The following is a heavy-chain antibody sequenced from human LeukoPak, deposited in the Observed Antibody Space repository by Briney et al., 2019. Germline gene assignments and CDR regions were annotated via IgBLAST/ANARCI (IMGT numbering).Heavy chain of an antibody. V-gene: IGHV3-7*01. Sequence: PGGSLRLSCAASGFTFRTYWMSWVRQAPGKGLEWVANIKQDGNEKYYVDSVKGRFTISRDNSKNTLYLQMNSLRAEDTAVYYCARGDPNTVTTNHSFGYWGQGTLVTVSS. D-gene: IGHD4-17*01. CDR1: GFTFRTYW. CDR2: IKQDGNEK. J-gene: IGHJ4*02. CDR3: ARGDPNTVTTNHSFGY.